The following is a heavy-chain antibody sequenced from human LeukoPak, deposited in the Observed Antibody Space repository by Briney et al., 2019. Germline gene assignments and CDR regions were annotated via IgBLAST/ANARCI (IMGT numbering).Heavy chain of an antibody. V-gene: IGHV3-9*03. Sequence: QPGGSLRLSCAASGFTFDDYAMHWVRHAPGKGLEWVSGISWNSGSIGYADSVKGRFTLYRDNAKNSLYLQMNSLRAEDMALYYCAKGGSGGWSDYFDYWGQGTLVTVSS. D-gene: IGHD6-19*01. CDR1: GFTFDDYA. CDR2: ISWNSGSI. J-gene: IGHJ4*02. CDR3: AKGGSGGWSDYFDY.